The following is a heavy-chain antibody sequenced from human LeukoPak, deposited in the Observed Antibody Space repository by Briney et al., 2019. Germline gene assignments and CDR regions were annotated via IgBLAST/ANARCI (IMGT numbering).Heavy chain of an antibody. CDR2: IYPGDSDT. CDR1: GYSFTSYW. CDR3: STQITNRTIVKRESYYNLDY. Sequence: GESLKIPCKGSGYSFTSYWIGWVRQMPGKGLEWMGIIYPGDSDTRYSPSFQGQVTISADKSISTAYLQWSRLKGSDTAMYYWSTQITNRTIVKRESYYNLDYWGQGTPVTVSS. D-gene: IGHD1-26*01. J-gene: IGHJ4*02. V-gene: IGHV5-51*01.